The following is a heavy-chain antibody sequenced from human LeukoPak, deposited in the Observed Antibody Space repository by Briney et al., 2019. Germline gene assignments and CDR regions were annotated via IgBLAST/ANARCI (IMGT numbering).Heavy chain of an antibody. Sequence: ASVKVSCKASGYTFTGHYIHWLRQAPGQGLEWIGWINPNSGDTNYAQKFQGRVTMTRDTSISTAYMELSSLRSDDTAVYYCARVERRQQPLTGAFDIWGQGTMVTVSS. D-gene: IGHD6-25*01. V-gene: IGHV1-2*02. J-gene: IGHJ3*02. CDR3: ARVERRQQPLTGAFDI. CDR2: INPNSGDT. CDR1: GYTFTGHY.